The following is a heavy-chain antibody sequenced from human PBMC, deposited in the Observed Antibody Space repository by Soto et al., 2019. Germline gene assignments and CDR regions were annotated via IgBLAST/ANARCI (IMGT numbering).Heavy chain of an antibody. V-gene: IGHV3-23*01. J-gene: IGHJ4*02. CDR1: GFTFSSYA. CDR3: AKGGSVSYHPYYFDY. CDR2: IDGSGGST. Sequence: EVQLLESGGGLVQPGGSLRLSCAASGFTFSSYAMSWVRQAPGKGLEWVSTIDGSGGSTYYADSVKGRFTISRDNSKNTLYLQMNSMRAEDTAVYYCAKGGSVSYHPYYFDYWGQGTLVTVSS. D-gene: IGHD1-26*01.